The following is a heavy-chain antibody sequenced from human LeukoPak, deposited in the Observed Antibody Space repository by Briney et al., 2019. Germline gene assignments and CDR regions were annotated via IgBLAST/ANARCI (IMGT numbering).Heavy chain of an antibody. Sequence: SETLFLTCTVSGASISSSTYYWGWIRQPPGKGLEWIGSIYYSGSTYYNPSLKSRVTISVDTSKNQFSLKLSSVTAADTAVYYCARGGDPRYSSGWYATNWFDPWGQGTLVTVSS. CDR1: GASISSSTYY. CDR2: IYYSGST. V-gene: IGHV4-39*07. D-gene: IGHD6-19*01. J-gene: IGHJ5*02. CDR3: ARGGDPRYSSGWYATNWFDP.